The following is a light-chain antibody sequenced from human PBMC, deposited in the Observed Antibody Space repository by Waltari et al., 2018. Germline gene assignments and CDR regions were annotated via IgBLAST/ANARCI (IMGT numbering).Light chain of an antibody. Sequence: DIVMTQSPDSLAVSLGERATINCKSRQSVLHSSNNKNYLTWYQQKPGQPPKLLIYWASTRESGVPDRFSGSGSGTDFTLTISSLQAEDVAVYYCQQYYSTCQFGQGTKVEIK. J-gene: IGKJ1*01. CDR3: QQYYSTCQ. CDR1: QSVLHSSNNKNY. CDR2: WAS. V-gene: IGKV4-1*01.